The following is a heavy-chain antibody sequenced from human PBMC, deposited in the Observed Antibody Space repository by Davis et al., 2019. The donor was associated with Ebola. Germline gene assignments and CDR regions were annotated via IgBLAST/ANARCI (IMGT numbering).Heavy chain of an antibody. J-gene: IGHJ4*02. V-gene: IGHV1-3*04. CDR3: ARDSLPAQYATDWYNVANFDY. CDR2: ISIANGNT. D-gene: IGHD1-14*01. CDR1: GFTFSSYA. Sequence: GESLKISCAASGFTFSSYAMHWVRQAPGQGLEWMGWISIANGNTKYSQNFQGRVTITRDTSASIVYMELSNLRSGDTAVFYCARDSLPAQYATDWYNVANFDYWGQGTLVTVSS.